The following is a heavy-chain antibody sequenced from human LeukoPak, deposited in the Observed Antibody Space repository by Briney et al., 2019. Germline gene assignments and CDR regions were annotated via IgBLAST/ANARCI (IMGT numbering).Heavy chain of an antibody. J-gene: IGHJ4*02. CDR2: MNPNSGNT. D-gene: IGHD6-13*01. Sequence: ASVKVSCKASGYTFTSYDINWVRQAPGQGLEWMGWMNPNSGNTGYAQKFQGRVTMTRNTSISTAYMELSSLRSEDTAVYYCARVRGSSWYYFDYWGQGTLVTASS. CDR1: GYTFTSYD. CDR3: ARVRGSSWYYFDY. V-gene: IGHV1-8*01.